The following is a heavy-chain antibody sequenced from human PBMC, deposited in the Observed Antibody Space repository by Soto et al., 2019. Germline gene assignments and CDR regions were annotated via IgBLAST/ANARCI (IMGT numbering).Heavy chain of an antibody. D-gene: IGHD1-26*01. Sequence: QVQLVQSGAEVKKPGSSVKVSCKASGGTFSSYAISWVRQAPGQGLEWMGGIIPIFGTANYAQKFQGRVTIXXDXSXXTAYMELSSLRSEDTAGYYCARSVGATGWTYYFDSWGQGTLVTVSS. CDR2: IIPIFGTA. V-gene: IGHV1-69*12. J-gene: IGHJ4*02. CDR3: ARSVGATGWTYYFDS. CDR1: GGTFSSYA.